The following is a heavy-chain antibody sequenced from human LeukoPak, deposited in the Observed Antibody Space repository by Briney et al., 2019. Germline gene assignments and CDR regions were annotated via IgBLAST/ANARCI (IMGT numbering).Heavy chain of an antibody. Sequence: MSSETLSLTCTVSGGSISSYYWSWIRQPPGKGLEWIGYIYYSGSTNYNPSLKSRVTISVDTSKNQFSLKLSSVTAADTAVYYCASDSSGYFYWYFDLWGRGTLVTVSS. CDR1: GGSISSYY. D-gene: IGHD3-22*01. J-gene: IGHJ2*01. CDR2: IYYSGST. CDR3: ASDSSGYFYWYFDL. V-gene: IGHV4-59*08.